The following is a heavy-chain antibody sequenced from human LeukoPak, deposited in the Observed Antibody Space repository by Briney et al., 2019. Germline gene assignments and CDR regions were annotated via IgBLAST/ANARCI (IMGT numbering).Heavy chain of an antibody. J-gene: IGHJ5*02. CDR2: IYHSGST. CDR1: GYSISSGYY. CDR3: ARYPTTYDFYPEDKNWFDP. D-gene: IGHD3-3*01. Sequence: SETLSLTCAVSGYSISSGYYWGWIRQPPGKGLEWIGSIYHSGSTYYNPSLKSRVTISVDTSKNQFSLKLSSVTAADTAVYYCARYPTTYDFYPEDKNWFDPWGQGTLVTVSS. V-gene: IGHV4-38-2*01.